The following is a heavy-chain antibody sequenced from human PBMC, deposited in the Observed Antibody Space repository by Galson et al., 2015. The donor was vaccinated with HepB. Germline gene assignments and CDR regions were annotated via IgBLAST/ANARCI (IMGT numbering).Heavy chain of an antibody. D-gene: IGHD5-18*01. V-gene: IGHV5-10-1*01. Sequence: QSGAEVKKPGESLRISCKASGYSFTSYWISWVRQMPGKGLEWMGRIDPSDSYTNYSPSFQGHVTISADKSITTAYLQWSSLKASDTAMYYCAGGGGYNFGSEYWGQGTLVTVSP. J-gene: IGHJ4*02. CDR1: GYSFTSYW. CDR3: AGGGGYNFGSEY. CDR2: IDPSDSYT.